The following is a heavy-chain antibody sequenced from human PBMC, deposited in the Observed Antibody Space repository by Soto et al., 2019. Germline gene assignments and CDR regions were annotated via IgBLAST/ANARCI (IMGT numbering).Heavy chain of an antibody. J-gene: IGHJ4*02. V-gene: IGHV4-30-4*08. CDR2: IYYSRSD. D-gene: IGHD3-22*01. CDR1: GGSISSGGYY. Sequence: SETLSLTCTVSGGSISSGGYYWSWIRQHPGKGLEWIGYIYYSRSDYYNPSLGRRATITIDTSRNQFSLNLMSVTAADTAVYYCARVVQFYDSSGYSFYYFDYWGQGALVTVSS. CDR3: ARVVQFYDSSGYSFYYFDY.